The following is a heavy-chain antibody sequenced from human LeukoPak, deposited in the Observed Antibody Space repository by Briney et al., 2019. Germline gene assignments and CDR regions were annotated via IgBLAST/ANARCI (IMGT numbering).Heavy chain of an antibody. CDR2: IYHSGST. CDR1: GGSISSSFW. J-gene: IGHJ5*02. CDR3: ARAIDENYWFDP. V-gene: IGHV4-4*02. Sequence: SETLSLTCAVSGGSISSSFWWSWVRQPPGKGLEWIGSIYHSGSTYYNPSLKSRVTISVDTSKNQFSLKLSSVTAADTAVYYCARAIDENYWFDPWGQGTLVTVSS.